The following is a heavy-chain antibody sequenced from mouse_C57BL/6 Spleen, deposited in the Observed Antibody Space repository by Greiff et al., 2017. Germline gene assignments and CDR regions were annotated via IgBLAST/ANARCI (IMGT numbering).Heavy chain of an antibody. V-gene: IGHV1-5*01. CDR3: NIYDGYWDYAMDY. CDR2: IYPGNSDT. Sequence: VQLQQSGTVLARPGASVKMSCKTSGYTFTSYWMHWVKQRPGQGLEWIGAIYPGNSDTSYNQKFKGKAKLTAVTSASTAYMELSSLTNEDSAVYYCNIYDGYWDYAMDYWGQGTSVTVSS. CDR1: GYTFTSYW. J-gene: IGHJ4*01. D-gene: IGHD2-3*01.